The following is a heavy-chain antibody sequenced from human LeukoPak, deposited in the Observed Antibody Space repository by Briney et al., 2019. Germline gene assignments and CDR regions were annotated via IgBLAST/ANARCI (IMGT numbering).Heavy chain of an antibody. CDR2: IRYDGSNK. V-gene: IGHV3-30*02. CDR3: AKDFRVAMAPAYFDY. D-gene: IGHD5-18*01. J-gene: IGHJ4*02. CDR1: GFTFSNYG. Sequence: RSGGSLRLSCAASGFTFSNYGMHWVRQAPGKGLEWVAFIRYDGSNKYYADSVKGRFTISRDNSENTLCLQMNSLRAEDTAVYYCAKDFRVAMAPAYFDYWGQGTLVTVSS.